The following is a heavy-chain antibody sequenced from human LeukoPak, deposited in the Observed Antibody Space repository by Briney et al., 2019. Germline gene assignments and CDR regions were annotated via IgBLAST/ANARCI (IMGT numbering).Heavy chain of an antibody. V-gene: IGHV4-4*07. CDR2: IYTSGST. CDR3: ARETMVRGVIQLYYYYYYMDV. D-gene: IGHD3-10*01. J-gene: IGHJ6*03. CDR1: GGSISSYY. Sequence: PSETLSLTCTVSGGSISSYYWSWIRQPAGKGLEWIGRIYTSGSTNYNPSLKSRVTMSVDTSKNQFSLKLSSVTAADTAVYYCARETMVRGVIQLYYYYYYMDVWGKGTTVTISS.